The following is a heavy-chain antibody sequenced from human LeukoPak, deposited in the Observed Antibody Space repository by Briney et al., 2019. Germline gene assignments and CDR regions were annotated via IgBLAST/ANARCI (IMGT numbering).Heavy chain of an antibody. D-gene: IGHD6-19*01. CDR3: ARGHRKVAGGWYLYY. J-gene: IGHJ4*02. V-gene: IGHV1-2*02. CDR2: INPNSGGT. CDR1: GYTFTGYY. Sequence: ASVKVSCKASGYTFTGYYMHWVRQAPGQGLEWMGWINPNSGGTNYAQKFQGRVTMTRDTSISTAYMELSRLRSDDTAVYYCARGHRKVAGGWYLYYWGQGTLVTVSS.